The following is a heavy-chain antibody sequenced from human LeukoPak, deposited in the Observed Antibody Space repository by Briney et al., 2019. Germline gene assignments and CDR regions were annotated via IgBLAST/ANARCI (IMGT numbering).Heavy chain of an antibody. J-gene: IGHJ4*02. V-gene: IGHV4-39*01. Sequence: PSETLSLTCTVSGGSIGSSSYYWGWIRQPPGKGLEWIGSIYYSGSTYYNPSLKSRVTISVDTSKNQFSLKLSSVTAADTAVYYCARTRYSSSWYPGYFDYWGQGTLVTVSS. CDR3: ARTRYSSSWYPGYFDY. CDR2: IYYSGST. CDR1: GGSIGSSSYY. D-gene: IGHD6-13*01.